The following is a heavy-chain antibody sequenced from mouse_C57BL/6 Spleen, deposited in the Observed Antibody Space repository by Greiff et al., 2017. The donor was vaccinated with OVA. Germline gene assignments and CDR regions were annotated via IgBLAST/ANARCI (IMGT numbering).Heavy chain of an antibody. CDR3: ARYYYEYGGGAFDY. D-gene: IGHD2-4*01. CDR2: IHPNSGST. V-gene: IGHV1-64*01. CDR1: GYTFTSYW. Sequence: QVQLQQPGAELVKPGASVKLSCKASGYTFTSYWMHWVKQRPGQGLEWIGMIHPNSGSTNYNEKFKSKATLTVDKSSSTAYMQLSSLTSEDSAVYYCARYYYEYGGGAFDYWGQGTTLTVSS. J-gene: IGHJ2*01.